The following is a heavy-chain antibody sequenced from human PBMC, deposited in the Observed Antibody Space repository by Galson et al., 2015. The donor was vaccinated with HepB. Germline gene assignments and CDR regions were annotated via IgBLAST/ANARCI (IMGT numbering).Heavy chain of an antibody. J-gene: IGHJ4*02. CDR3: ARDSAGITMIY. CDR2: INAGNSNT. CDR1: GYTLTSHA. D-gene: IGHD3-22*01. Sequence: SVKVSCKASGYTLTSHAMHWVRQAPGQRLEWMGWINAGNSNTKYSQKFQGRVTITRDTSASTAYMELSSLRSEDTAVYYCARDSAGITMIYWGQGTLVTVSS. V-gene: IGHV1-3*01.